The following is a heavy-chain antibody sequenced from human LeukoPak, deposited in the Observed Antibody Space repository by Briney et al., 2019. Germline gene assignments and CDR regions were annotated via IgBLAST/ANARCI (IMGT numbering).Heavy chain of an antibody. D-gene: IGHD3-16*01. J-gene: IGHJ3*02. CDR1: GGSISSSNW. Sequence: SETLSLTCAVSGGSISSSNWWSWVRQPPGKGLEWIGEIYHSGSTNYNPSLKSRVTISVDTSKNQFSLKLSSVTAADTAVYYCAREGDTGAFDIWGQGTMVTVSS. CDR2: IYHSGST. CDR3: AREGDTGAFDI. V-gene: IGHV4-4*02.